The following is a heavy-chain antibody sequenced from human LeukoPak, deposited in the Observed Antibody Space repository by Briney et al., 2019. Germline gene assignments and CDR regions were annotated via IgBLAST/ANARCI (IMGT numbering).Heavy chain of an antibody. CDR2: IYYSGST. CDR1: GGSISSYY. Sequence: PSETLSLTCTVSGGSISSYYWSWIRQPPGKGLEWIGYIYYSGSTNYNPSLKSRVTISVDTSKNQFSLKLSSVTAADTAVYYCARDSISTTFYNWFDPWGQGTLVTVSS. D-gene: IGHD2/OR15-2a*01. J-gene: IGHJ5*02. V-gene: IGHV4-59*01. CDR3: ARDSISTTFYNWFDP.